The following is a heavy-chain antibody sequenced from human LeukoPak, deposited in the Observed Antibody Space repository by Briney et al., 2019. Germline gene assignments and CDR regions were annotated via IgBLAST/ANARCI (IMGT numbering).Heavy chain of an antibody. J-gene: IGHJ4*02. CDR2: IYYSGST. CDR3: ARRHAMRITGRGYSYYYFDY. V-gene: IGHV4-61*08. D-gene: IGHD5-18*01. CDR1: GGSISSGDYY. Sequence: SQTLSLTCTVSGGSISSGDYYWSWIRQPPGKGLEWIGYIYYSGSTNYNPSLKSRVTISVDTSKNQFSLKLSSVTAADTAVYYCARRHAMRITGRGYSYYYFDYWGQGTLVTVSS.